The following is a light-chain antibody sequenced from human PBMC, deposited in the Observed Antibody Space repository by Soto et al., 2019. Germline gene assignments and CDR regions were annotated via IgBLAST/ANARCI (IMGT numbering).Light chain of an antibody. V-gene: IGLV1-40*01. CDR2: DNN. CDR1: SSNIGADD. CDR3: QAFDSSRSGSV. Sequence: QSVLTQPPSVSGAPGQTVTISCTGNSSNIGADDVHWYQHRPGTAPTLLIYDNNHRPSGVPDRFSGSRSGTSASLAITGLEAEDEADYYCQAFDSSRSGSVFGGGTKLTVL. J-gene: IGLJ2*01.